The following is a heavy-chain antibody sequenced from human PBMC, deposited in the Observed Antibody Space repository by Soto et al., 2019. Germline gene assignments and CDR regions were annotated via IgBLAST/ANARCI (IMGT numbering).Heavy chain of an antibody. J-gene: IGHJ5*02. CDR2: ISAYNGNT. D-gene: IGHD3-3*01. CDR1: GYTFTSYG. V-gene: IGHV1-18*01. Sequence: ASVKVSCKASGYTFTSYGISWVRQAPGQGLEWMGWISAYNGNTNYAQKFQGRVTITADESTSTAYMELSSLRSEDTAVYYCARAKNYDFWSGYPTYNWFDPWGQGTLVTVSS. CDR3: ARAKNYDFWSGYPTYNWFDP.